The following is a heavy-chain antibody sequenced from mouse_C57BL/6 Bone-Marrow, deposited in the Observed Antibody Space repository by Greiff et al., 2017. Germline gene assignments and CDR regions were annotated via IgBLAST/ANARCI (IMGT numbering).Heavy chain of an antibody. CDR2: IDPSDSYT. Sequence: QVQLQQPGAELVRPGTSVKLSCKASGYTFTSYWMHWVKQRPGQGLEWIGVIDPSDSYTNYNQKFKGKATLTVDTSSSTAYMQLSSLTSEDSAVYYCFYYGNLMDYWGKGTSVTVSS. CDR1: GYTFTSYW. D-gene: IGHD2-1*01. V-gene: IGHV1-59*01. CDR3: FYYGNLMDY. J-gene: IGHJ4*01.